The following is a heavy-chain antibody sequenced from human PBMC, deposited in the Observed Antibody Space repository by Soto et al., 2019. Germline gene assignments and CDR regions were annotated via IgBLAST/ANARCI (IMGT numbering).Heavy chain of an antibody. CDR1: GGSISSGGYY. CDR3: ARASSFWSGYYGY. CDR2: IYYSGST. J-gene: IGHJ4*02. Sequence: KPSETLSLTCTVSGGSISSGGYYWSWIRQHPGKGLEWIGYIYYSGSTYYNPSLKSRVTISVDTSKNQFSLKLSSVTAADTAVYYCARASSFWSGYYGYWGQGTLVTVSS. V-gene: IGHV4-31*03. D-gene: IGHD3-3*01.